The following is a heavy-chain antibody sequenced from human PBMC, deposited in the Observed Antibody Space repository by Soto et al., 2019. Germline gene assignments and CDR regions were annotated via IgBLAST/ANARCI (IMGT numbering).Heavy chain of an antibody. CDR1: GYTFTGYF. D-gene: IGHD3-10*01. CDR2: INPYSGGA. CDR3: ARVIRGAYYNSPLDT. Sequence: ASVKVSCKASGYTFTGYFMHWVRQAPGQGLEWMGWINPYSGGADYAQSFQGRVTMTRDTSISIVYMELSRLRFDDTAVYYCARVIRGAYYNSPLDTWGQGTVVTVSS. J-gene: IGHJ5*02. V-gene: IGHV1-2*02.